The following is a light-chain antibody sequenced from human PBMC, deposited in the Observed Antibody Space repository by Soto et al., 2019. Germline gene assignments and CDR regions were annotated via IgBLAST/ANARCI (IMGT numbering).Light chain of an antibody. CDR3: QQYKDYSGT. V-gene: IGKV1-5*01. CDR2: DAS. J-gene: IGKJ1*01. CDR1: QSISSW. Sequence: IHTTQYTSTLSAPLGDRVTITCRASQSISSWLAWYQQKPGKAPNLLIYDASSLESGVPSRFSGSGSGTEFTLTISSLQPDDFATYYCQQYKDYSGTFGQGTKVDNK.